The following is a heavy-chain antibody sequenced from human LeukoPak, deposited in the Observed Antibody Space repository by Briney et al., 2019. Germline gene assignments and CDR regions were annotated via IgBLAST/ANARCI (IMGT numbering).Heavy chain of an antibody. V-gene: IGHV3-13*01. CDR2: IGTAGDT. CDR1: GFTFSSYD. D-gene: IGHD5-18*01. J-gene: IGHJ4*02. CDR3: AKDAQMGYGDH. Sequence: HAGGSLRLSCAASGFTFSSYDMHWVRQATGKGLEWVSAIGTAGDTYYPGSVKGRFTISRDNSKNTLYLQMDSLRAGDTAVYYCAKDAQMGYGDHWGQGTLVTVSS.